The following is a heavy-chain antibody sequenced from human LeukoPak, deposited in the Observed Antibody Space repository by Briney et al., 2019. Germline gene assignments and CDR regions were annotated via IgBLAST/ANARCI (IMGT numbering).Heavy chain of an antibody. CDR1: GFTFTSSA. Sequence: ASVKVSCKASGFTFTSSAVQWVRQARGQRLEWIGWIVVGSGNTNYAQKFQERVTITTDMSTSTAYMELSSLRSEDTAVYYCAADLGAVVISYWGQGTLVTVSS. J-gene: IGHJ4*02. CDR2: IVVGSGNT. V-gene: IGHV1-58*01. CDR3: AADLGAVVISY. D-gene: IGHD3-22*01.